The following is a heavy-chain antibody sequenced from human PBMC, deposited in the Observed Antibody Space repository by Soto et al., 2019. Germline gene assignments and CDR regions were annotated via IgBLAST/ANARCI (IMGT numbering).Heavy chain of an antibody. V-gene: IGHV1-8*01. J-gene: IGHJ4*02. CDR3: ARGSMVRGPIFGY. D-gene: IGHD3-10*01. CDR2: MNPNSGNT. CDR1: GYTFTSYD. Sequence: GASVKVSCKASGYTFTSYDINWVRQATGQGLEWMGWMNPNSGNTGYAQKFQGRITMTRNTSISTAYMELSSLRSEDTAVYYCARGSMVRGPIFGYWRQGTLVTVSS.